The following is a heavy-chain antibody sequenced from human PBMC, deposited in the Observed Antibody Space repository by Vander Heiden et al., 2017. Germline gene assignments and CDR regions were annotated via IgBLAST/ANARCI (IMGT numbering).Heavy chain of an antibody. CDR1: GFTFRTAW. J-gene: IGHJ4*02. Sequence: EVQLVESGGGLVKPGGSLRLSCAASGFTFRTAWMSWVRQAPGKGLEWVGRIKSKTDGGTTDYAAPVKGRFTISRDDSKNTLYLQMNSLKTEDTAVYYCTTDSSGSYRYYFDYWGQGTLVTVSS. D-gene: IGHD1-26*01. CDR3: TTDSSGSYRYYFDY. CDR2: IKSKTDGGTT. V-gene: IGHV3-15*01.